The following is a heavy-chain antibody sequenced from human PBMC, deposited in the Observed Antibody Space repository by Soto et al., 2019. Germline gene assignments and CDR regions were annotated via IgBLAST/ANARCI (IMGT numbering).Heavy chain of an antibody. D-gene: IGHD3-16*01. J-gene: IGHJ5*02. CDR2: IYYSGST. CDR3: AREGWGNHNWFDP. V-gene: IGHV4-31*03. Sequence: QVQLQESGPGLVKPSQTLSLTCTVSGGSISSGSYYWSWIRQHPGKGLEWIGYIYYSGSTYYNPSLKSRVTISVDTSKNQFSLKLSSVTAADTAVYYCAREGWGNHNWFDPWGQGTLVTVSS. CDR1: GGSISSGSYY.